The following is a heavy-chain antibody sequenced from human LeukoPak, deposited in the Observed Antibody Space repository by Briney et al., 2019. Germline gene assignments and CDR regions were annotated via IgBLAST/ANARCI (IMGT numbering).Heavy chain of an antibody. V-gene: IGHV3-74*01. CDR1: GLSFSNYW. Sequence: PGGSLRLSCAVSGLSFSNYWMHWVRQAPGKGLVWVARTNLHGTTVDYADSVKGRFTISRDNAKNILFLQMNSLRAEDTAVYYCASAYTYVRLGDHWGQGTLVTVSS. D-gene: IGHD3-16*01. CDR3: ASAYTYVRLGDH. CDR2: TNLHGTTV. J-gene: IGHJ4*02.